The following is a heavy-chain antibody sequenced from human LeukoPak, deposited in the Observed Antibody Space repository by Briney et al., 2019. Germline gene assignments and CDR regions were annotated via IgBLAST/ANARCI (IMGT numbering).Heavy chain of an antibody. J-gene: IGHJ5*02. CDR2: IYYSGST. D-gene: IGHD6-13*01. CDR1: GGSISNYY. Sequence: SETLSLTCTVSGGSISNYYWSWIRQPPGKGLEWIGFIYYSGSTNYNPSLKGRVTISVDTSKNQFSLKLSSVTAADTAVYYCARRRGIAGLCWFDPWGQGTLVTVSS. CDR3: ARRRGIAGLCWFDP. V-gene: IGHV4-59*12.